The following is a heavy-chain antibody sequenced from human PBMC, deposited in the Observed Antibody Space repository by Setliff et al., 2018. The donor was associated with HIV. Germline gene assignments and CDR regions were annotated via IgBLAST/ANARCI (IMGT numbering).Heavy chain of an antibody. J-gene: IGHJ4*02. CDR3: IIAYSSGWLAPMGFDS. CDR1: AGSIRSSTYY. D-gene: IGHD6-19*01. CDR2: IYYSGST. V-gene: IGHV4-39*01. Sequence: ASETLSLTCTASAGSIRSSTYYWAWIRQPPGEGLEWIGTIYYSGSTYYNPSLKSRATISVDMSKNQFSLRLSSVTAADTAVYYCIIAYSSGWLAPMGFDSWGQGTLVTVSS.